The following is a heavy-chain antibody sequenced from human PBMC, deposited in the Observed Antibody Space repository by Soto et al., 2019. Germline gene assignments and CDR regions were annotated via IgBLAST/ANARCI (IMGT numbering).Heavy chain of an antibody. CDR2: IYYSGST. CDR3: ARIDPPLMLAWFDP. J-gene: IGHJ5*02. Sequence: SETLSLTCTVSGGSISSYYWSWIRQPPGKGLEWIGYIYYSGSTNYNPSLKSRVTISIDTPKNQFSLRLNSVTAADTAVYYCARIDPPLMLAWFDPWGQGTLVTVSS. D-gene: IGHD2-8*01. CDR1: GGSISSYY. V-gene: IGHV4-59*01.